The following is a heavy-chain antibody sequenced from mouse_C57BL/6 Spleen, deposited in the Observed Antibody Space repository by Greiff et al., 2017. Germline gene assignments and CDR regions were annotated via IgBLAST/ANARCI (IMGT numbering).Heavy chain of an antibody. CDR2: IDPETGGT. Sequence: QVQLQQSGAELVRPGASVTLSCKASGYTFTDYEMHWVKQTPVHGLEWIGAIDPETGGTAYNQKFKGKAILTADKSSSTAYMALRSLTSEDSAVYYCTRWGYGSSYGFAYWGQGTLVTVSA. V-gene: IGHV1-15*01. CDR1: GYTFTDYE. CDR3: TRWGYGSSYGFAY. D-gene: IGHD1-1*01. J-gene: IGHJ3*01.